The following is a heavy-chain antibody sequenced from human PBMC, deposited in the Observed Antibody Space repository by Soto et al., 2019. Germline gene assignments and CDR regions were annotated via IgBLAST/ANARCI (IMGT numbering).Heavy chain of an antibody. D-gene: IGHD3-16*02. V-gene: IGHV1-69*01. CDR1: GGTFSSYA. CDR3: ARDQYDYVWGSYREQLDY. J-gene: IGHJ4*02. Sequence: QVQLVQSGAEVKKPGSSVKVSCKASGGTFSSYAISWVRQAPGQGLEWMGGIIPIFGTANYAHKYQGRVTITADESTSTAYMELSSLRSEDTAVYYCARDQYDYVWGSYREQLDYWGQGTLVTVSS. CDR2: IIPIFGTA.